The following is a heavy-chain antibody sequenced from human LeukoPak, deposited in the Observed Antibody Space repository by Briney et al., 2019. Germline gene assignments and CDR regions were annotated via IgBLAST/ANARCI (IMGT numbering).Heavy chain of an antibody. CDR2: IIPILGIA. CDR3: ARRVTAIGYYYYGMDV. CDR1: GGTFSSYA. V-gene: IGHV1-69*04. J-gene: IGHJ6*02. Sequence: SVKVSCKASGGTFSSYAISWVRQAPGQGLEWMGRIIPILGIANYAQKFQGRVTITADKSTSTAYMELSSLRSDDTAVYYCARRVTAIGYYYYGMDVWGQGTTVTVSS. D-gene: IGHD2-21*02.